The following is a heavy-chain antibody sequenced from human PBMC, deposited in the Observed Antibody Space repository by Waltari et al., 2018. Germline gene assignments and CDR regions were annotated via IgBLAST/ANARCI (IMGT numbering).Heavy chain of an antibody. CDR3: ASGSYYYDSSGYVHAEYFQH. CDR1: GGTFSSYA. Sequence: QVQLVQSGAAVKKPGSSVKVSCKASGGTFSSYAISWVRQAPGQGLGWMGGIIPIFGTANYAQKFQGRVTITADESTSTAYMELSSLRSEDTAVYYCASGSYYYDSSGYVHAEYFQHWGQGTLVTVSS. V-gene: IGHV1-69*01. J-gene: IGHJ1*01. CDR2: IIPIFGTA. D-gene: IGHD3-22*01.